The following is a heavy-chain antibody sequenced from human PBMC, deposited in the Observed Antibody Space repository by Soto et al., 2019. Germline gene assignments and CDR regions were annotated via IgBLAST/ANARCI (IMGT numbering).Heavy chain of an antibody. CDR1: GFNFRAYW. CDR3: VRGGYMHACDI. J-gene: IGHJ3*02. Sequence: GGFLRLSCAAAGFNFRAYWMYWVRQAPGKGLVWVAHINSDGSSTNYAEAVKGRFTFSRDNAKNTLYLQMNSLRAEDTAVYYCVRGGYMHACDIWGQGTMVTVSS. D-gene: IGHD1-1*01. V-gene: IGHV3-74*01. CDR2: INSDGSST.